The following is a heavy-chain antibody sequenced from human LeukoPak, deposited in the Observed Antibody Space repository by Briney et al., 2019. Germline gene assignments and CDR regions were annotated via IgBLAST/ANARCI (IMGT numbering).Heavy chain of an antibody. V-gene: IGHV3-23*01. CDR3: AKDPDTAMAYYYYYGMDV. CDR2: ISGSGGST. Sequence: PGASLRLSCAASGFTFSSYAMSWVRQAPGKGLEWVSAISGSGGSTYYADSVKGRFTISRDNSKNTLYLQMNSLRAEDTAVYYCAKDPDTAMAYYYYYGMDVWGQGTTVTVSS. D-gene: IGHD5-18*01. J-gene: IGHJ6*02. CDR1: GFTFSSYA.